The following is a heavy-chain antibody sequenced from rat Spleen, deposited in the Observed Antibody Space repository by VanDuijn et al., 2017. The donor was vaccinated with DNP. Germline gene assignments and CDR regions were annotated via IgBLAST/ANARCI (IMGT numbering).Heavy chain of an antibody. CDR3: ATETNYYSGDVGYFDY. J-gene: IGHJ2*01. V-gene: IGHV5S10*01. Sequence: EVQLVESGGGLVQPGRSLKLSCAASGFTFGDYNVAWVRQTPKESLEWVASITDSGGTTYYPDSVKGRFTISRDNAKNTLYLQMNSLRSEDTATYYCATETNYYSGDVGYFDYWGQGLIVTVSS. D-gene: IGHD1-1*01. CDR2: ITDSGGTT. CDR1: GFTFGDYN.